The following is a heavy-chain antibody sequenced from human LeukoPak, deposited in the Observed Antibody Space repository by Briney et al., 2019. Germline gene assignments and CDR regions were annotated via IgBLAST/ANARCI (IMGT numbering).Heavy chain of an antibody. CDR1: GFIFSNYA. J-gene: IGHJ4*02. V-gene: IGHV3-23*01. Sequence: GGSLRLSCAASGFIFSNYAMGWGRQAPGKGLEWVSSITGSGGNTYYADSVKGRFTFSRDNSKNTLYLQMNSLRAEDTAVYHCARCTTRNTQYPLDYWGQGTLVTVSS. D-gene: IGHD4-17*01. CDR3: ARCTTRNTQYPLDY. CDR2: ITGSGGNT.